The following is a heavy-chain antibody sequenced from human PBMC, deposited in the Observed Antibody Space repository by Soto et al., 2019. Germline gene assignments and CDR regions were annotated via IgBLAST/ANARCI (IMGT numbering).Heavy chain of an antibody. Sequence: AASGFTFSSYCMHWVRQAPGKGLEWVAVISYDGSNKYYADSVKGRFTISRDNSKNTLYLQMNSLRAEDTAVYYCAKDPYYDSSGYYHWGQGTLVTVSS. CDR2: ISYDGSNK. CDR3: AKDPYYDSSGYYH. CDR1: GFTFSSYC. V-gene: IGHV3-30*18. D-gene: IGHD3-22*01. J-gene: IGHJ5*02.